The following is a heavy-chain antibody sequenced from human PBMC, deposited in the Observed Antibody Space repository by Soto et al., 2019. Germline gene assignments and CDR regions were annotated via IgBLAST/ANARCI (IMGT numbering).Heavy chain of an antibody. CDR1: GFTFSSYA. J-gene: IGHJ6*03. CDR2: ISGSGGST. D-gene: IGHD2-15*01. CDR3: AKDSSPCSGGSCYSIYYYYYMDV. Sequence: GGSLILSCVASGFTFSSYAMSWVRQAPGKGLEWVSAISGSGGSTYYADSVKGRFTISRDNSKNTLYLQMNSLRAEDTAVYYCAKDSSPCSGGSCYSIYYYYYMDVWGKGTTVTVSS. V-gene: IGHV3-23*01.